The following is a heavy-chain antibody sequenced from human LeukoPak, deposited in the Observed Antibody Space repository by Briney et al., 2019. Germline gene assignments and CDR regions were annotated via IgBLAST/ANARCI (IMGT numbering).Heavy chain of an antibody. J-gene: IGHJ3*02. CDR2: ISSSSSYI. V-gene: IGHV3-21*01. Sequence: GGSLRLSCAASGFTFSSYEMNWVREAPGKGLEWVSSISSSSSYIYYADSVKGRFTISRDNAKNSLYLQMNSLRAEDTAVYYCASFKGYSSGWYHDAFDIWGQGTMVTVSS. D-gene: IGHD6-19*01. CDR3: ASFKGYSSGWYHDAFDI. CDR1: GFTFSSYE.